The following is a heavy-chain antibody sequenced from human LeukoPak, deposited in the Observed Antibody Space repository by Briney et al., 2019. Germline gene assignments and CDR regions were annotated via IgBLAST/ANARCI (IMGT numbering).Heavy chain of an antibody. CDR1: GGSISGYY. D-gene: IGHD3-10*01. V-gene: IGHV4-4*07. CDR3: ARGDGSGAPYYYGMDV. CDR2: IYSSGST. J-gene: IGHJ6*02. Sequence: SETLSLTCTVSGGSISGYYWTWIRQPAGKGLEWIGRIYSSGSTNYNPSLKSRVTMSVDTSKNQFSLNLTSVTAADTAVYYCARGDGSGAPYYYGMDVWGQGTTVTVS.